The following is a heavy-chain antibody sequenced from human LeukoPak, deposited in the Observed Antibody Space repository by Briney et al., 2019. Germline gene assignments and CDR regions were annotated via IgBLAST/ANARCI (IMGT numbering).Heavy chain of an antibody. Sequence: PSETLSLTCTVSGGSISSYYWSWIRQPAGKGLEWIGHIYSSGRPNYNPSLKSRVTMSVDTSKNQFSLKLTSVTAADTAVYYCARVPRGSGPDYWGQGTLVTASS. CDR3: ARVPRGSGPDY. CDR1: GGSISSYY. V-gene: IGHV4-4*07. J-gene: IGHJ4*02. D-gene: IGHD6-19*01. CDR2: IYSSGRP.